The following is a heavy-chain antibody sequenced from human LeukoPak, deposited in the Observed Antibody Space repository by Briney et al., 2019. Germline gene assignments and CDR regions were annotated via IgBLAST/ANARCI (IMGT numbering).Heavy chain of an antibody. V-gene: IGHV3-48*01. D-gene: IGHD5-24*01. CDR2: IGIDSGNT. CDR1: GFTFSDYS. J-gene: IGHJ4*02. Sequence: GGPLRLSCAASGFTFSDYSMNGVRPAPGKGLEWISYIGIDSGNTNYADSVKGRFTISGYKAKNSLYLQMNSLRVEDTAVYYCARDYKYAFDNWGQGTLVTVSS. CDR3: ARDYKYAFDN.